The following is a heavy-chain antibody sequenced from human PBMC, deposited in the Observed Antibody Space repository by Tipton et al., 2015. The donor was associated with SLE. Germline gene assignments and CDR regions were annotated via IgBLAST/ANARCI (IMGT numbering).Heavy chain of an antibody. Sequence: TLSLTCTVSGGSISSYYWSWIRQPPGKGLEWIGNIYYSGSPYYNPSLKSRVTISVNTSKNQFSLRLSSVTAADTAMFYCASGTLEWSHEPDYWGQGTLVTVSS. CDR2: IYYSGSP. J-gene: IGHJ4*02. CDR1: GGSISSYY. CDR3: ASGTLEWSHEPDY. V-gene: IGHV4-59*12. D-gene: IGHD3-3*01.